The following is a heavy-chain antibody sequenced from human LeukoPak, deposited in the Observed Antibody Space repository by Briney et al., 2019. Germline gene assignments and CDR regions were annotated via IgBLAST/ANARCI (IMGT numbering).Heavy chain of an antibody. CDR2: IRNKANRYTT. CDR3: ARSPLGIAPFDY. J-gene: IGHJ4*02. D-gene: IGHD7-27*01. V-gene: IGHV3-72*01. CDR1: GFTFSDHH. Sequence: GVSLRLSCAASGFTFSDHHMDGVRQAPGEGLEWVARIRNKANRYTTEYAASVKGRFTISRDDSENSLYLQMDSLKTEDTAVYYCARSPLGIAPFDYWGQGTLVTVSS.